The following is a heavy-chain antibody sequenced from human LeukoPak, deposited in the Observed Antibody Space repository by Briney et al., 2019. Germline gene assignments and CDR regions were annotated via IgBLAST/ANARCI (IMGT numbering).Heavy chain of an antibody. CDR3: ARGYGSGSYVFDY. J-gene: IGHJ4*02. D-gene: IGHD3-10*01. CDR2: IWYYGSNK. Sequence: GGSLRLSCAASGFTFSRYGMHWVRQPPGKGLEWVAVIWYYGSNKYYGDSVKGRFTISRDNSKNTLYLEMDSLRAEDTAVYYCARGYGSGSYVFDYWGQGTLVTVPS. CDR1: GFTFSRYG. V-gene: IGHV3-33*08.